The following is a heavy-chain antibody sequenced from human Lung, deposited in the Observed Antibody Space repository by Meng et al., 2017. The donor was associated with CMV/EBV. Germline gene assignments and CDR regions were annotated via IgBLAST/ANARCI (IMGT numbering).Heavy chain of an antibody. V-gene: IGHV3-7*01. J-gene: IGHJ4*01. CDR3: ARDLGDGSNYYYFDF. Sequence: EXXKISXAASGFTFSIYWMSWVRQAPGKGLEWVANIKQDGSEKYYVDSVEGRFTISRDKAKNSLYLQINSLRAEDAAIYYCARDLGDGSNYYYFDFWGHGTLVTVSS. D-gene: IGHD5-24*01. CDR1: GFTFSIYW. CDR2: IKQDGSEK.